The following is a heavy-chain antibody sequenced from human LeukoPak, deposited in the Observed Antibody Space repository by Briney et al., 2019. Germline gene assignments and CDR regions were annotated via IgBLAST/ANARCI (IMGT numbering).Heavy chain of an antibody. J-gene: IGHJ4*02. CDR3: ARGNRVPTVTSYYFDC. CDR2: INHSGST. Sequence: SETLSLTCAVYGGSFSGYYWSWIRQPPGKGLEWIGEINHSGSTNYNPSLKSRVTISADTSKNQFSLKLSSVTAADTAVYYCARGNRVPTVTSYYFDCWGQGTLVTVSS. D-gene: IGHD4-17*01. V-gene: IGHV4-34*01. CDR1: GGSFSGYY.